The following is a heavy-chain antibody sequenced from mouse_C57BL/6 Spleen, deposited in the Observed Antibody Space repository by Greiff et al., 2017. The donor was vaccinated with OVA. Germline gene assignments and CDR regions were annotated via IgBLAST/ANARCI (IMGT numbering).Heavy chain of an antibody. Sequence: QVQLQQSGPELVKPGASVKISCKASGYAFSSSWMNWVKQRPGKGLEWIGRIYPGDGDTNSNGKFKGKATLTADKSSSTAYMQLSSLTSEDSAVYFCARDYYGSSHWYFDVWGTGTTVTVSS. D-gene: IGHD1-1*01. V-gene: IGHV1-82*01. CDR2: IYPGDGDT. CDR1: GYAFSSSW. CDR3: ARDYYGSSHWYFDV. J-gene: IGHJ1*03.